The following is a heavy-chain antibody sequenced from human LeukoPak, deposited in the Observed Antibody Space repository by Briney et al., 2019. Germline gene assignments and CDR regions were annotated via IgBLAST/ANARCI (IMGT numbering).Heavy chain of an antibody. V-gene: IGHV4-39*07. CDR2: INYGGHT. CDR3: ARTHFDSLGWFDP. Sequence: PSENLSLTCTVSGGSMRSNSFYWGWIRQSPGKGLEWIANINYGGHTYYNPSVKSRVTLSVDVSKNRFSLNLTSVTAADTALYFCARTHFDSLGWFDPWGQGIQVIVSS. D-gene: IGHD3-9*01. J-gene: IGHJ5*02. CDR1: GGSMRSNSFY.